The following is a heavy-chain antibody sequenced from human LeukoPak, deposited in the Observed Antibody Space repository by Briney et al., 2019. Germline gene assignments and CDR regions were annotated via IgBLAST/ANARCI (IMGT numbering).Heavy chain of an antibody. Sequence: GGSLRLSCETSGFTFSNYSMNWVRQAPGKGLEWVSTISASGPYYADAVRGRFTISRDNSRNTLSLQMDSLRAEDTAVYYCAKDHESDGYPCLDHWGLGTLVTVSS. CDR1: GFTFSNYS. D-gene: IGHD3-22*01. CDR3: AKDHESDGYPCLDH. J-gene: IGHJ4*02. V-gene: IGHV3-23*01. CDR2: ISASGP.